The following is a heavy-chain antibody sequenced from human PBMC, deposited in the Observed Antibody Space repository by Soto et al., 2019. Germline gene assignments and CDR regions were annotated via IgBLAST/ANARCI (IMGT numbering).Heavy chain of an antibody. J-gene: IGHJ4*02. CDR1: GLTFSGYG. V-gene: IGHV3-23*01. CDR2: ISGSGSTT. CDR3: LTRSRGLQSSPPRLDS. D-gene: IGHD4-4*01. Sequence: EVQLLESGGGLVQPGGSLRLSCAASGLTFSGYGMSWVRQAPGTGLEWVSAISGSGSTTYYADSVKGRFTISRDDSKNILFLQMNSQRAEDTAVYYCLTRSRGLQSSPPRLDSWGQGTLVTVSS.